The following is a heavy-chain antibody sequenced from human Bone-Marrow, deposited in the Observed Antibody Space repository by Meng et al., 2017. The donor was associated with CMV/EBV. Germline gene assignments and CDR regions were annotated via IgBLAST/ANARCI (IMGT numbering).Heavy chain of an antibody. D-gene: IGHD6-6*01. CDR1: GFTFSSYA. CDR2: ISSSSSYI. Sequence: GESLKISCAASGFTFSSYAMSWVRQAPGKGLEWVSSISSSSSYIYYADSVKGRFTISRDNAKNSLYLQMNSLRAEDTAVYYCARPLPVGDEQLVPHYYYYYGMDVWGQGTTVTVSS. J-gene: IGHJ6*02. V-gene: IGHV3-21*01. CDR3: ARPLPVGDEQLVPHYYYYYGMDV.